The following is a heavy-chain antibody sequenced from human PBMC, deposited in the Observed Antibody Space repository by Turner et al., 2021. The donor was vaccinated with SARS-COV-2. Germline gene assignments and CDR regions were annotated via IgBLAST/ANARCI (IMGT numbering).Heavy chain of an antibody. CDR2: MYSGGDT. D-gene: IGHD5-18*01. J-gene: IGHJ4*02. V-gene: IGHV3-66*01. CDR1: EFTVYRNY. Sequence: EVQLVESGGGLVQPGGSLRLSCAASEFTVYRNYMRWVRQAPGKGLEWVSLMYSGGDTFYAESVKGRLTISRDHSKNTLYLQMNSLRVEDTAVYYYARGLGYTYPFDYWGQGTLVTVSS. CDR3: ARGLGYTYPFDY.